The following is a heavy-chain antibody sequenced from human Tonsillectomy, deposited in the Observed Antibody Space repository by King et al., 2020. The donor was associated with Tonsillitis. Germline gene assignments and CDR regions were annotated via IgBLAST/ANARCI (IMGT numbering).Heavy chain of an antibody. V-gene: IGHV3-48*02. CDR1: GFTFSSYS. J-gene: IGHJ4*02. CDR2: ISSSSSNI. CDR3: ARDDYYYDSSGYYFQFDY. Sequence: VQLVESGGGLVQPGGSLRLSCAASGFTFSSYSMNWVRQAPGKGLEWVSYISSSSSNIYYADSVKGRFTISRDNAKNSLYLQMNSLRDEDTAVYYCARDDYYYDSSGYYFQFDYWGQGTLVTVSS. D-gene: IGHD3-22*01.